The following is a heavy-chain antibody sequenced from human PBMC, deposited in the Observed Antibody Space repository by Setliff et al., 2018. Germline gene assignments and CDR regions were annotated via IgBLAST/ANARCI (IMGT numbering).Heavy chain of an antibody. CDR2: INAANGNT. V-gene: IGHV1-3*01. CDR1: RYTFTSYG. CDR3: AREGVDSRSSTDYRYYMDV. D-gene: IGHD3-22*01. J-gene: IGHJ6*03. Sequence: GASVKVSCKASRYTFTSYGVHWVRQAPGQRLEWMGWINAANGNTKYSQKFQGRVTITRDTSASTVYMELSSLRYEDTAVYYCAREGVDSRSSTDYRYYMDVWGKGTTVTVSS.